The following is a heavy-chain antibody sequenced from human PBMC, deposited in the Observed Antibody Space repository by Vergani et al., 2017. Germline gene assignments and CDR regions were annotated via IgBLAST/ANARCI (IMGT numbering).Heavy chain of an antibody. V-gene: IGHV1-18*01. D-gene: IGHD2-2*01. CDR2: SSAYNGNT. CDR3: ARDVKDIVVVPAAPFDY. CDR1: GYTFTSYG. J-gene: IGHJ4*02. Sequence: QVQLVQSGAEVKKPGASVKVSCKASGYTFTSYGISWVRQAPGQGLEWMGWSSAYNGNTNYAQKLQGRVTMTTDTSTSTAYMELRSLRSDDTAVYYCARDVKDIVVVPAAPFDYWGQGTLVTVSS.